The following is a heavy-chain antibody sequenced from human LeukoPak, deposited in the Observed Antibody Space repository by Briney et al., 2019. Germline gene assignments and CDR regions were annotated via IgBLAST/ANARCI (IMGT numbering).Heavy chain of an antibody. D-gene: IGHD6-19*01. CDR2: IYTGGNT. CDR3: ASPSSGQSFDI. J-gene: IGHJ3*02. Sequence: GGSLRLSCAASGFTFSNYAMNWVRQAPGKGLEWVSVIYTGGNTYYAESVKGRFTISRDNSKNTLYLQMHSLRAEDTAVYYCASPSSGQSFDIWGQGTMVTVSS. V-gene: IGHV3-23*03. CDR1: GFTFSNYA.